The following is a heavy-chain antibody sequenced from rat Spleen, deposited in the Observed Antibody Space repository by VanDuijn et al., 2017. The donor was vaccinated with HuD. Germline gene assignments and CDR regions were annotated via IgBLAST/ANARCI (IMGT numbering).Heavy chain of an antibody. J-gene: IGHJ2*01. CDR3: TKPYFYYSSSPGY. CDR1: GFTFSDYY. CDR2: ISYDGGST. D-gene: IGHD1-2*01. Sequence: EVQLVESGGGLVQPGRSLKLSCAASGFTFSDYYMAWVRQAPTKGLEWVASISYDGGSTYYRDSVKGRFTISRDNAKSSLYLQMDSLRSEDTATYYCTKPYFYYSSSPGYWGQGVMVTVSS. V-gene: IGHV5-20*01.